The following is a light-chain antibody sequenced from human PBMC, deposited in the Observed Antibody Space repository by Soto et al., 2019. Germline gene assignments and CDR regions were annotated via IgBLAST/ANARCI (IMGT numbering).Light chain of an antibody. CDR3: QQYHAFPWT. CDR1: QGISIN. J-gene: IGKJ1*01. CDR2: AAS. Sequence: VIWINKSQSLLSASTGYSATISGRVSQGISINLAWYRQRPGKAPDLLIYAASTLQSGVPSRFSGSGPGTDFTLTITFLQSEDCATYYCQQYHAFPWTFGQGTK. V-gene: IGKV1D-8*01.